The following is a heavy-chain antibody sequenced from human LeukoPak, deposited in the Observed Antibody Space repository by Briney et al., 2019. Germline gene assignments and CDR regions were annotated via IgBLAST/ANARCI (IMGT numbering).Heavy chain of an antibody. D-gene: IGHD5-12*01. CDR2: IVGSNRNI. CDR3: AGAYSANDTFDY. J-gene: IGHJ4*02. V-gene: IGHV3-21*01. Sequence: VGSLSLSCAASGLTFSRYTMNWVRPAPGKGLECVSSIVGSNRNIYYADSVKGRFTISRDNDKNTVHLQMNSRRVEDTAIYFCAGAYSANDTFDYWGQGILVTVSS. CDR1: GLTFSRYT.